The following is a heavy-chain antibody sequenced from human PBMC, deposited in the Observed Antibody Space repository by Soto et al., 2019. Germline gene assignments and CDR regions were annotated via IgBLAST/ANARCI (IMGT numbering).Heavy chain of an antibody. CDR2: INSDGSST. Sequence: GGSLRLSCAASGFTFSSYWMHWVRQAPGKGLVWVSRINSDGSSTSYADSVKGRFTISRDNAKNTLYLQMNSLRAEDTAVYYCARAHVDIVATIPEATYGMDVWGQGTTVTV. V-gene: IGHV3-74*01. D-gene: IGHD5-12*01. J-gene: IGHJ6*02. CDR3: ARAHVDIVATIPEATYGMDV. CDR1: GFTFSSYW.